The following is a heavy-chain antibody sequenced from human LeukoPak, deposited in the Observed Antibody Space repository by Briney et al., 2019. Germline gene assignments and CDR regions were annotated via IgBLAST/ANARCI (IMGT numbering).Heavy chain of an antibody. CDR2: MNPNSGNT. J-gene: IGHJ4*02. V-gene: IGHV1-8*03. Sequence: ASVKVSCKASVYTFTSYDINWVRQATGQGLEWMGWMNPNSGNTGYAQKFQGRVTITRNTSISTAYMELSSLRSEDTAVYYCARGFRYDYVWGSYRYFDYWGQGTLVTVSS. D-gene: IGHD3-16*02. CDR3: ARGFRYDYVWGSYRYFDY. CDR1: VYTFTSYD.